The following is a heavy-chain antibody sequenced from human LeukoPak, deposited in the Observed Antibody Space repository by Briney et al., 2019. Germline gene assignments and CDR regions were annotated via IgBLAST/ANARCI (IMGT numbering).Heavy chain of an antibody. CDR1: GGSISSGGYS. CDR2: IYHSGST. CDR3: ARAYYYDSSLFDY. Sequence: SETLSPTCAVSGGSISSGGYSWSWIRQPPGKGLEWIGYIYHSGSTYYNPSLKSRVTISVDRSKNQFSLKLGSVTAADTAVYYCARAYYYDSSLFDYWGQGTLVTVSS. V-gene: IGHV4-30-2*01. J-gene: IGHJ4*02. D-gene: IGHD3-22*01.